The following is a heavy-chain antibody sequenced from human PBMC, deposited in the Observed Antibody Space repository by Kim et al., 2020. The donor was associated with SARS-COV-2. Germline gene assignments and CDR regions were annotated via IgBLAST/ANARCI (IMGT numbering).Heavy chain of an antibody. D-gene: IGHD1-26*01. CDR2: NK. V-gene: IGHV3-33*01. J-gene: IGHJ5*02. CDR3: ARDLGGWFDP. Sequence: NKYYADSVKGRFTISRDDSKNTVYLQMNSLRAEDTAVYYCARDLGGWFDPWGQGTLVTVSS.